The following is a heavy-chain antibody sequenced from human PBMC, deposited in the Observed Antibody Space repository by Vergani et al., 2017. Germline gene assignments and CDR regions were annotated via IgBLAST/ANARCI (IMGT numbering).Heavy chain of an antibody. Sequence: QLQLQESGPGLVKPSETLSLTCTVSGGSISSSSYYWGWIRQPPGKGLEWIGSIYYSGSTYYNPSLKSRVTISVDTSKNQFSLKLSSVTAADTAVYYCAREDIVVVPAANTGGSWFDPWGQGTLVTVSS. CDR3: AREDIVVVPAANTGGSWFDP. CDR1: GGSISSSSYY. D-gene: IGHD2-2*01. CDR2: IYYSGST. J-gene: IGHJ5*02. V-gene: IGHV4-39*02.